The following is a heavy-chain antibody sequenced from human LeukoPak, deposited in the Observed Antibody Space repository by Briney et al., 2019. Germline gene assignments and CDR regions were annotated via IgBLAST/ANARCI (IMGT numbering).Heavy chain of an antibody. CDR1: GYTFTGYY. CDR2: INPNSGGT. Sequence: ASVKVSCKASGYTFTGYYMHWVRQAPGQGLEWMGWINPNSGGTNYAQKFQGRVTMTRDTSISTAYMELSRLRSDDTAVYYCARYYYDSSGVIDYWGQGTLVTVSS. J-gene: IGHJ4*02. CDR3: ARYYYDSSGVIDY. D-gene: IGHD3-22*01. V-gene: IGHV1-2*02.